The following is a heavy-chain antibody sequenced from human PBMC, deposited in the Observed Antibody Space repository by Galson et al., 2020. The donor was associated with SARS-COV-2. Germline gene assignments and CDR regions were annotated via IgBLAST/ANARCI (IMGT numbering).Heavy chain of an antibody. Sequence: NSGGSLRLSCAASGFTFSDYYMSWIRQAPGKGLEWVSYISSSGSTIYYADSVKGRFTISRDNAKNSLYLQMNSLRAKDTAVYYCARDRLRFGPAAMGYWGQGTLVTVSS. J-gene: IGHJ4*02. D-gene: IGHD2-2*01. CDR1: GFTFSDYY. CDR2: ISSSGSTI. CDR3: ARDRLRFGPAAMGY. V-gene: IGHV3-11*04.